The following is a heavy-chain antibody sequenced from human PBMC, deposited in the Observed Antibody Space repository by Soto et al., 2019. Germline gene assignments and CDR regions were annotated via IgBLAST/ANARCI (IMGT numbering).Heavy chain of an antibody. CDR3: AKDFGYNYGYDAFAI. V-gene: IGHV3-23*01. CDR1: GFTFSSYA. CDR2: VSGSGGST. J-gene: IGHJ3*02. Sequence: GGSLRLSCAASGFTFSSYAMSWVRQAPGKGLEWVSGVSGSGGSTYCVDSVKGRFTISRDNSKNTLYLQMNSLRAEDTAVYYCAKDFGYNYGYDAFAIWGQGTMVTVSS. D-gene: IGHD5-18*01.